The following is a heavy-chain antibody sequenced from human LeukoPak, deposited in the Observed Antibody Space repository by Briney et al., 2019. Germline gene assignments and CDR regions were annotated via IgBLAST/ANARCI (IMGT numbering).Heavy chain of an antibody. V-gene: IGHV3-11*01. CDR2: ISNIGSTI. J-gene: IGHJ4*02. CDR1: GFTFSDYY. Sequence: GGSLRLSCAASGFTFSDYYMSWIRQAPGKGLEWVSYISNIGSTIYYADSVKGRFTISRDNAKNSLYLQMNSLRAEDTAVYYCAREEGSGWYIDYWGQGTLVTVSS. CDR3: AREEGSGWYIDY. D-gene: IGHD6-19*01.